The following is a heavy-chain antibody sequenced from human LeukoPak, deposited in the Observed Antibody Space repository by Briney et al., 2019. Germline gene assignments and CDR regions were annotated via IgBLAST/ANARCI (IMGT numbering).Heavy chain of an antibody. Sequence: GGSLRLSCGASGFTFDNYNMNWVRQAPGGGLEWVASISGSSANIFHADSVKGRFTISRDNAKNSLYLQMNSLRAEDTALYYCAKGYGDYAAHFDYWGQGTLVTVSS. CDR1: GFTFDNYN. CDR3: AKGYGDYAAHFDY. D-gene: IGHD4-17*01. V-gene: IGHV3-21*04. CDR2: ISGSSANI. J-gene: IGHJ4*02.